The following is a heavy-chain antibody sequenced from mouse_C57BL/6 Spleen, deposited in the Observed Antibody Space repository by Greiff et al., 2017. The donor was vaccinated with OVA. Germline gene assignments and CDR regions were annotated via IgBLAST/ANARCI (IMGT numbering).Heavy chain of an antibody. CDR1: GYTFTDYY. CDR3: ARSYDYGAWFAY. CDR2: INPNNGGT. J-gene: IGHJ3*01. V-gene: IGHV1-26*01. D-gene: IGHD2-4*01. Sequence: EVHLQQSGPELVKPGASVKISCKASGYTFTDYYMNWVKQSHGKSLEWIGDINPNNGGTSYNQKFKGKATLTVDKSSSTAYMELRSLTSEDSAVYYCARSYDYGAWFAYWGQGTLVTVSA.